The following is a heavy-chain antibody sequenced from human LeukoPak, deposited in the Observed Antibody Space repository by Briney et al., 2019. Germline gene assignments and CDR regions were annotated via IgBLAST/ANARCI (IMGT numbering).Heavy chain of an antibody. CDR1: GGSFSAHY. CDR2: INHKGST. CDR3: ARGPFDYGGNLVYHYNGMDV. J-gene: IGHJ6*02. Sequence: PSETLSLTCAVYGGSFSAHYWNWIRQPPGKGLEWIGEINHKGSTNYNPSLKSRVSISVDTSKNQFSLKVRSVTAADTAVYYCARGPFDYGGNLVYHYNGMDVWGQGTTVTVSS. D-gene: IGHD4-23*01. V-gene: IGHV4-34*01.